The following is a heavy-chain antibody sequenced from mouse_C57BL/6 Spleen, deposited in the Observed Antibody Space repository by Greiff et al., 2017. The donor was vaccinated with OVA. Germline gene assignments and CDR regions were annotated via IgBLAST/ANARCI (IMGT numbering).Heavy chain of an antibody. CDR3: APNGDVWYFDV. V-gene: IGHV1-82*01. D-gene: IGHD4-1*01. CDR1: GYAFSSSW. J-gene: IGHJ1*03. CDR2: IYPGDGDT. Sequence: VQLQQSGPELVKPGASVKISCKASGYAFSSSWMNWVKQRPGKGLEWIGRIYPGDGDTNYNGKFKGKATLTADKSSSTAYMQLSSLTSEDSAVYFCAPNGDVWYFDVWGTGTTVTVSS.